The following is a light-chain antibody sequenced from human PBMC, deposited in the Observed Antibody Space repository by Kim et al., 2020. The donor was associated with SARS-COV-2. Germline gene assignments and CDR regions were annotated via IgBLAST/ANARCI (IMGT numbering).Light chain of an antibody. V-gene: IGKV3-15*01. CDR2: GAS. Sequence: IVMTQSPATLSVSPGERVTLSCRASQSVKNRLAWYQQRPGQAPRLLIYGASTGATDISARFSGSGSGTEFTLTIRSLQSEDLAVYYCQTYNAWPLLTRGGGTKVDIK. CDR1: QSVKNR. J-gene: IGKJ4*01. CDR3: QTYNAWPLLT.